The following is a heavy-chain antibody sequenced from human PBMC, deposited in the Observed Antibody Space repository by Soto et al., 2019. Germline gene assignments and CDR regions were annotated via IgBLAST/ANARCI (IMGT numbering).Heavy chain of an antibody. CDR2: IYYSGST. J-gene: IGHJ4*02. V-gene: IGHV4-61*01. Sequence: SETLSLTCTVSGGSVSSGSYYWSWIRQPPGKGLEWIGYIYYSGSTNYNPSLKSRVTISVDTSKNQFSLKLSSVTAADTAVYYCARDYGDYAGGFDYWGQGTLVTVSS. CDR3: ARDYGDYAGGFDY. CDR1: GGSVSSGSYY. D-gene: IGHD4-17*01.